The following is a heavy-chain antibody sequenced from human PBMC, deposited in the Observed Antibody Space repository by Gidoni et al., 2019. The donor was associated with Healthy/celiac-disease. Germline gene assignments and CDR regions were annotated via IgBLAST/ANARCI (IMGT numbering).Heavy chain of an antibody. CDR2: ISSSSSYI. CDR3: ARDIVESERYYYGMDV. D-gene: IGHD2-15*01. J-gene: IGHJ6*02. Sequence: ELQLVVSGGGLAKPGGSLRLSCSPPGSPLTCDSMNWVRQAPGKGLEWVTSISSSSSYIYYANSVKGRFTISRDNAKNSLYLQMNSLRAEDTAVYYCARDIVESERYYYGMDVWGQGTTVTVSS. V-gene: IGHV3-21*01. CDR1: GSPLTCDS.